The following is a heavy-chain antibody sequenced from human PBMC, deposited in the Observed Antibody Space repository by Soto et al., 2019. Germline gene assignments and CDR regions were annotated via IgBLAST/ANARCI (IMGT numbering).Heavy chain of an antibody. Sequence: GESLKISCKGSGYNFTNYWIGWVRQMPGKGLEWMGIIYPGDSDVRYSPSFQGQVTISADKSTSTAYLQWSSLKASDTAMYYCASSITMVRGVSNYYYGMDVWGQGTTVTVSS. CDR2: IYPGDSDV. D-gene: IGHD3-10*01. CDR1: GYNFTNYW. V-gene: IGHV5-51*01. J-gene: IGHJ6*02. CDR3: ASSITMVRGVSNYYYGMDV.